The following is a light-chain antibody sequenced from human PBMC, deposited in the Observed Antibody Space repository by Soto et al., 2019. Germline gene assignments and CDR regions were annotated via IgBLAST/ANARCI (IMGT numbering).Light chain of an antibody. CDR3: SSYTSSSSYV. CDR1: RDDVGGYNY. CDR2: DVH. J-gene: IGLJ1*01. V-gene: IGLV2-8*01. Sequence: QSALTQPPSASGSPGQSITISCTGSRDDVGGYNYVSWYQQHPGKAPKLIIYDVHKRPSGVPDRFSGSKSDNTASLTVSGLQTEDEADYYCSSYTSSSSYVFGTGTKVTVL.